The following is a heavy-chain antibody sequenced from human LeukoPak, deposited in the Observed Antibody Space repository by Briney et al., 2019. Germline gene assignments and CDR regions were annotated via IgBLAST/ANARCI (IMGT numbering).Heavy chain of an antibody. D-gene: IGHD1-14*01. CDR2: ISAYNGNT. J-gene: IGHJ6*03. CDR3: AREGKIAGYYYYYYMDV. Sequence: ASVKVSCKASGYTFTSYGISWVRQAPGQGPEWMGWISAYNGNTNYAQKLQGRVTMTTDTSTSTAYMELRSLRSDDTAVYYCAREGKIAGYYYYYYMDVWGKGTTVTVSS. CDR1: GYTFTSYG. V-gene: IGHV1-18*01.